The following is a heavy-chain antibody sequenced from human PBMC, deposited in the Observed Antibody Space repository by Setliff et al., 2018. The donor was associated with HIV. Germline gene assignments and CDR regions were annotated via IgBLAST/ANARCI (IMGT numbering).Heavy chain of an antibody. J-gene: IGHJ5*02. V-gene: IGHV4-59*08. CDR2: GHHSGTF. CDR3: ARRITMKNWFDP. Sequence: SETLSLTCTVSDGPINNYWWNWIRQSPGKGLEWIGFGHHSGTFSYNPTLNSRFTISIDTSKNQFSLKLSSVTAADTAVYYCARRITMKNWFDPWGQGTLVTVSS. CDR1: DGPINNYW. D-gene: IGHD3-22*01.